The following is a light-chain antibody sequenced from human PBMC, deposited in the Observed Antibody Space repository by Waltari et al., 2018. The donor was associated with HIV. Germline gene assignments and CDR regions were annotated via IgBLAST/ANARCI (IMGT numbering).Light chain of an antibody. CDR3: AAWDGSHVV. V-gene: IGLV1-47*01. J-gene: IGLJ2*01. CDR2: RNN. Sequence: QSVLTQPPSASGTPGQRVTSSCSGSSSNIGSDYVYWYQQLPVTAPKLLIYRNNQRPSGVPDRFSGSKSGTSASLAISGLRSEDEADYYCAAWDGSHVVFCGGTKLTVL. CDR1: SSNIGSDY.